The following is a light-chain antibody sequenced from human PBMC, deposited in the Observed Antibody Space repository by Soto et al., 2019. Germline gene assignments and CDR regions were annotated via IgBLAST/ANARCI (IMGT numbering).Light chain of an antibody. CDR2: DAS. CDR1: QSVSSY. CDR3: QQRSNWPPLWT. J-gene: IGKJ1*01. Sequence: EIVLTQSPATLSLSPGERATHSCRASQSVSSYLAWYQQKPGQAPRLLIYDASNRATGIPARFSGSGSGTDFTLTISSLEPEDFAVYYCQQRSNWPPLWTFGQGTKVEIK. V-gene: IGKV3-11*01.